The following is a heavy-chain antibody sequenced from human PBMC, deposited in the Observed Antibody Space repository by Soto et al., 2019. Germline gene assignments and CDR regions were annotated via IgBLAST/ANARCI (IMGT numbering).Heavy chain of an antibody. Sequence: GGSLRLSCAASGFTFSSYAMSWVRQAPGKGLEWVSAISGSGGSTYYADSVKGRFTISRDNSKNTLYLQMNSLRAEDTAVYYCAKYLSRYDFWSGYAWYYYYYGMDVWGQGTRVTVCS. J-gene: IGHJ6*02. D-gene: IGHD3-3*01. V-gene: IGHV3-23*01. CDR3: AKYLSRYDFWSGYAWYYYYYGMDV. CDR1: GFTFSSYA. CDR2: ISGSGGST.